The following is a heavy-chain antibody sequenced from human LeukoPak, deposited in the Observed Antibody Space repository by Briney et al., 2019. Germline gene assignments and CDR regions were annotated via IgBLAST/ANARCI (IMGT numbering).Heavy chain of an antibody. D-gene: IGHD1-1*01. CDR2: IGTAGDT. CDR1: GFTFSSYD. V-gene: IGHV3-13*01. Sequence: GGSLRLSYAASGFTFSSYDMHWVRQATGKGLEWVSAIGTAGDTYYPGSVKGRFTISRENAKNSLYLQMNSLRAGDTAVYYCARGTGTTYDDAFDIWGQGTMVTVSS. CDR3: ARGTGTTYDDAFDI. J-gene: IGHJ3*02.